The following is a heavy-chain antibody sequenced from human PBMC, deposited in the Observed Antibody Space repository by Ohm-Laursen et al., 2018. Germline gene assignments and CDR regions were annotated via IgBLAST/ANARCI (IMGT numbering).Heavy chain of an antibody. CDR3: AKGDIMIVVVMTFDY. V-gene: IGHV3-23*01. CDR2: ISGSGGST. J-gene: IGHJ4*02. CDR1: GFTFSSYA. D-gene: IGHD3-22*01. Sequence: SLRLSCAASGFTFSSYAMSWVRQAPGKGLEWVSAISGSGGSTYYADSVKGRFTISRDNSKNTLYLQMNSLRAEDTAVYYCAKGDIMIVVVMTFDYWGQGTLVTVSS.